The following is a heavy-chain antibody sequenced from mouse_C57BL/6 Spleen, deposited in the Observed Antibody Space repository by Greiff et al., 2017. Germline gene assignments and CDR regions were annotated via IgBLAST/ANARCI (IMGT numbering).Heavy chain of an antibody. Sequence: VQLQQPGAELVRPGSSVKLSCKASGYTFTSYWMDWVKQRPGQGLEWIGNIYPSDSETHYNQKFKDKATLTVDKSSSTAYMQLSSLTSEDSAVYYCVQGYGYAWFAYWGQGTLVTVSA. CDR2: IYPSDSET. D-gene: IGHD2-2*01. V-gene: IGHV1-61*01. J-gene: IGHJ3*01. CDR1: GYTFTSYW. CDR3: VQGYGYAWFAY.